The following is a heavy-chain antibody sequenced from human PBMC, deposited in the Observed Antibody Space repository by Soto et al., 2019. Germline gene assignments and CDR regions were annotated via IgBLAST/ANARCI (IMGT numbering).Heavy chain of an antibody. D-gene: IGHD3-22*01. CDR2: ISYDGSNK. J-gene: IGHJ3*02. Sequence: QVQLVESGGGVVQPGRSLRLSCAASGFTFSSYGMHWVRQAPGKGLAWVAVISYDGSNKYYADSVKGRFTISIDNSKNTLYLQMNSLRAEDTAVYYCAKCGTMIRDAFDIWGQGTMVTVSS. V-gene: IGHV3-30*18. CDR3: AKCGTMIRDAFDI. CDR1: GFTFSSYG.